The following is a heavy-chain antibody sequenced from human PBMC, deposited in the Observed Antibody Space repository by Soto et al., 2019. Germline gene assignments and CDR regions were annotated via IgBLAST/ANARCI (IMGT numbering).Heavy chain of an antibody. D-gene: IGHD3-22*01. CDR2: IYSSGST. Sequence: QVQLQESGPGLVKPSQTLSLTCTVSGCSISSGDYYWSWIRHHPGKGLEWIGYIYSSGSTYYNPSLGSRVTISADTAKNQFSLRLSAVTAADTAVYYCVRDYDYDTSRNDAVDIWGQWTMVTVSS. V-gene: IGHV4-31*03. CDR3: VRDYDYDTSRNDAVDI. CDR1: GCSISSGDYY. J-gene: IGHJ3*02.